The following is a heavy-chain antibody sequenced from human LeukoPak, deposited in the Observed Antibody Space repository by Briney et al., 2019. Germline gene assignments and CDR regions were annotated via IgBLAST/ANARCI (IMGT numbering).Heavy chain of an antibody. J-gene: IGHJ5*02. CDR1: GGFISNSIYY. CDR2: IHYSGKT. V-gene: IGHV4-39*01. Sequence: SETLSLTCIVSGGFISNSIYYWAWIRQPPGEGLEWIGSIHYSGKTYYSPSHKSRVTMSVDTSKNQFSLKLSSVTAADTAVYYCARRCGGDCYSKMGLDLWGQGTAVTVSS. CDR3: ARRCGGDCYSKMGLDL. D-gene: IGHD2-21*02.